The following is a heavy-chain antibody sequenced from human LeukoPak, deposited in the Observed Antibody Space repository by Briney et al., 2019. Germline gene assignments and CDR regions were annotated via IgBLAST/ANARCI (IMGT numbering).Heavy chain of an antibody. D-gene: IGHD4-23*01. J-gene: IGHJ2*01. CDR1: GGSIGSYY. Sequence: PSETLSLTCTVSGGSIGSYYWSWIRQPPGKGLEWIGYMYNKGSTSYNPSLKSRVTISVDTSKNQFSLKVRSVTAADTAVYYCARRADYGGQDWYFDLWGRGTLVTVSS. CDR2: MYNKGST. CDR3: ARRADYGGQDWYFDL. V-gene: IGHV4-59*01.